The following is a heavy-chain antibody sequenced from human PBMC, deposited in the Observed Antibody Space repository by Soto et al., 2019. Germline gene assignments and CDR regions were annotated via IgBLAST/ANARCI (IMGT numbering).Heavy chain of an antibody. CDR3: ASGQRFSDWLDH. CDR2: IYSSGST. V-gene: IGHV4-4*07. D-gene: IGHD3-3*01. Sequence: PSETLSLTCTVTGGAISGYYWTWMRQSAGEGLAWIGRIYSSGSTNYNPSLKSRVTISLDTSMNHFSLRFSSVTAADTAVYYCASGQRFSDWLDHWGPGPLVTVYS. CDR1: GGAISGYY. J-gene: IGHJ5*02.